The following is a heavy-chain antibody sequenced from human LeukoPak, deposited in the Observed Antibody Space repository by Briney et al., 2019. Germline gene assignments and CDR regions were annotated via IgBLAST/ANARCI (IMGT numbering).Heavy chain of an antibody. V-gene: IGHV3-23*01. CDR3: AKDALMIRGPTGLY. J-gene: IGHJ4*02. Sequence: GGSLRLSCAASGFTFSSYAMSWVRQAPGKGLEWVSTISSLGGDTYYADSVKGRFTISRDNSKNMLYLQMISLRVEDTAVYYCAKDALMIRGPTGLYWGQGTLVTVSS. CDR2: ISSLGGDT. D-gene: IGHD3-10*01. CDR1: GFTFSSYA.